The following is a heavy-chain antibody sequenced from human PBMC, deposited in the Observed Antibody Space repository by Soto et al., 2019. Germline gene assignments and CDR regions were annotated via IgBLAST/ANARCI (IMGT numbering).Heavy chain of an antibody. J-gene: IGHJ4*02. CDR2: ISSSGSTI. CDR1: GFTFSSYE. Sequence: EVQLVESGGGLVQPGGSLRLSCAASGFTFSSYEMNWVRQAPGKGLEWVSYISSSGSTIYYADSVKGRFTISRDNAKNSLYLQMNSLRAEDTAVYYCARDNGKRRWLQLEGDYWGQGTLVTVSS. D-gene: IGHD5-12*01. V-gene: IGHV3-48*03. CDR3: ARDNGKRRWLQLEGDY.